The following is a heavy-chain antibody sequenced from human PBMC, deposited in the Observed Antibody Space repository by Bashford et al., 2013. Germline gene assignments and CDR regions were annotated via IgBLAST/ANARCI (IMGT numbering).Heavy chain of an antibody. CDR2: IIPILGIA. V-gene: IGHV1-69*10. J-gene: IGHJ6*02. CDR1: GGTFSSYA. Sequence: VASVKVSCKASGGTFSSYAISWVRQAPGQGLEWMGGIIPILGIANYAQKFQGRVTITADKSTSTAYMELSSLRSEDTAVYYCARNPRFLELVIRLNFHFYGMDVWGQGTTVTVSS. CDR3: ARNPRFLELVIRLNFHFYGMDV. D-gene: IGHD3-3*01.